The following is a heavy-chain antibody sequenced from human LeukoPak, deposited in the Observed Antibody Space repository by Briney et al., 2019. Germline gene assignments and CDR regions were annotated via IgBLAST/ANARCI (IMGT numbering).Heavy chain of an antibody. CDR2: ISWNSGSI. J-gene: IGHJ6*02. Sequence: PGGSLRLSCAASGFTFDDYAMHWVRHAPGKGLEWVSGISWNSGSIGYADSVKGRFTISRDNAKNSLYLQMNSLRAEDTALYYCAKDLRPTYYYYGMDVWGQGTTVTVSS. V-gene: IGHV3-9*01. CDR3: AKDLRPTYYYYGMDV. CDR1: GFTFDDYA.